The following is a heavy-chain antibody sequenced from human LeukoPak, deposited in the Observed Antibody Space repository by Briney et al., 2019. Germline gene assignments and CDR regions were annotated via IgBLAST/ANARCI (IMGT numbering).Heavy chain of an antibody. V-gene: IGHV3-48*04. J-gene: IGHJ4*02. D-gene: IGHD2-15*01. CDR3: ASVVVLAANY. Sequence: GGSLRLSCTASGFTFGDYAMNWVRQAPGKGLEWVSHISSSSSTIYYADSVKGRFTISRDNAKNSLYLQMNSLRAEDTAVYCCASVVVLAANYWGQGTLVTVSS. CDR2: ISSSSSTI. CDR1: GFTFGDYA.